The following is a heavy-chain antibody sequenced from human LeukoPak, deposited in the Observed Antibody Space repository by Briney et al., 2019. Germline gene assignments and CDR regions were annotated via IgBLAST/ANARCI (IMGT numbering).Heavy chain of an antibody. CDR1: GFTFSSYA. Sequence: GGSLRLSCAASGFTFSSYAMGWVRQPPGKGLEWVSCISSSGVNTYYADSVEGRLTISRDNSKNTLYLQMNSLRTEDTALYYCATMRGFPNWFGPWGQGALVTVSS. V-gene: IGHV3-23*01. CDR2: ISSSGVNT. CDR3: ATMRGFPNWFGP. J-gene: IGHJ5*02.